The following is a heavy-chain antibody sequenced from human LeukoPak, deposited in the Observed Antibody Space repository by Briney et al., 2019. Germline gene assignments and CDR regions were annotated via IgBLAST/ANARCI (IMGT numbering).Heavy chain of an antibody. V-gene: IGHV3-30*04. CDR3: AREQRDIVGVPGPGGYNWFEP. CDR2: ISYDGSNK. CDR1: GFTFSSYA. J-gene: IGHJ5*02. D-gene: IGHD2-2*01. Sequence: GGSLRLSCAASGFTFSSYAMHWVRQAPGKGLEWVAVISYDGSNKYYADSVKGRFTISRDNSKNTLYLQMNSLRAEDTAVYYCAREQRDIVGVPGPGGYNWFEPRGQGTL.